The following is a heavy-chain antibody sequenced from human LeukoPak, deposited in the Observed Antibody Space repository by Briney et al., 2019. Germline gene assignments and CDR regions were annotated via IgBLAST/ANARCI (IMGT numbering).Heavy chain of an antibody. CDR2: INPNSGGT. J-gene: IGHJ5*02. CDR3: ARVTIISGYSSSTSCQKSWFDP. V-gene: IGHV1-2*02. Sequence: ASVKVSCKASGYTFTGYYMHWVRQAPGQGLEWMGWINPNSGGTNYAQKFQGRVTMTRDTSISTAYMELSRLRSDDTAVYYCARVTIISGYSSSTSCQKSWFDPWGQGTLVTVSS. CDR1: GYTFTGYY. D-gene: IGHD2-2*03.